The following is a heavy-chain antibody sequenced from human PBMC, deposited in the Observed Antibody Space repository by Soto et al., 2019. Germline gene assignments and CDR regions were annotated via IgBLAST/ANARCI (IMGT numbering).Heavy chain of an antibody. J-gene: IGHJ3*02. V-gene: IGHV3-30*18. CDR2: ISYDGSNK. CDR3: AKDLYSSSYLAAFDI. D-gene: IGHD6-6*01. CDR1: GFTFDDYA. Sequence: GGSLRLSCAASGFTFDDYAMHWVRQAPGKGLEWVAIISYDGSNKYYADSVKGRFTISRDNSKNTLYLQMNSLRAEDTAVYYCAKDLYSSSYLAAFDIWGQGTMVTVSS.